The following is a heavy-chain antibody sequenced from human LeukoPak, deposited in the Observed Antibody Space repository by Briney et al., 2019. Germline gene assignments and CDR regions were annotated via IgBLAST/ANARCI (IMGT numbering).Heavy chain of an antibody. V-gene: IGHV3-11*01. CDR1: GFTFSDYY. CDR3: ARDLRYGDYSLDY. J-gene: IGHJ4*02. Sequence: GGSLRLSCAASGFTFSDYYMSWIRQAPGKGLEWVSYISSSGSTIYYADSVKGRFTISRDNAKNSLFLQMNCLRAEDTAVYYCARDLRYGDYSLDYWGQGTLVTVSS. D-gene: IGHD4-17*01. CDR2: ISSSGSTI.